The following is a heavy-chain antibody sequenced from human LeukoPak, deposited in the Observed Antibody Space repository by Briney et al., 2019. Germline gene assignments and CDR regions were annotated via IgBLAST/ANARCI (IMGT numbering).Heavy chain of an antibody. CDR2: IYHSGTT. D-gene: IGHD1-26*01. CDR1: GGSLIPYY. Sequence: SETLSLTCTVSGGSLIPYYWSWIRQPPGKGLEWIGYIYHSGTTNYSPPLKGRATLSVDTSKNLISLRLSSVTAADTAVYFCARVDSGTYYMPFDYWGQRSLVTVSS. V-gene: IGHV4-59*01. CDR3: ARVDSGTYYMPFDY. J-gene: IGHJ4*02.